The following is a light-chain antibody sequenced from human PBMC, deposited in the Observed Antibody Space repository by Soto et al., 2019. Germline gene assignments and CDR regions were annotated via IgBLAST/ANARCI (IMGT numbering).Light chain of an antibody. CDR3: QQYYHWPWT. J-gene: IGKJ1*01. Sequence: EIVMTQSPGTLSVSPGERASLSCRASQSLSSNLAWYQQKPGQAPRLLIYEASSRATGIPDRFSGSGSGTDFTLTISSLQSEDFAVYYCQQYYHWPWTFGQGTKVDIK. CDR2: EAS. CDR1: QSLSSN. V-gene: IGKV3-15*01.